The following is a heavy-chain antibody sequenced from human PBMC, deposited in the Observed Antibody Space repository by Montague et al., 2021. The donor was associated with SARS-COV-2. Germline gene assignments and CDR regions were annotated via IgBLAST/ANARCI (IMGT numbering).Heavy chain of an antibody. CDR2: LYYSGAT. Sequence: SETLSLTCTVSGGSISDSNFHWGWIRQPPGKGLVWIVTLYYSGATYYNPSLQSRVTTSMDTSKNQFSLKLTSAIAADTAVYYCARLRGGTPGEHWGQGALVTVSS. CDR3: ARLRGGTPGEH. J-gene: IGHJ4*02. V-gene: IGHV4-39*07. D-gene: IGHD2-21*01. CDR1: GGSISDSNFH.